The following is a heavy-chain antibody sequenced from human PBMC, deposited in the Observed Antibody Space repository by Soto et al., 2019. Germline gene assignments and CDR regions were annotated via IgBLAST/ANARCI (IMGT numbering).Heavy chain of an antibody. CDR2: INHSGST. CDR1: GGSFSGYY. Sequence: TSETLSLTCAVYGGSFSGYYWSWIRQPPGKGLEWIGEINHSGSTNYNPSLKSRVTISVGTSKNQFSLKLSSVTAADTAVYYCARGLYTSGRYNWFDPWGQGILVTVSS. CDR3: ARGLYTSGRYNWFDP. J-gene: IGHJ5*02. V-gene: IGHV4-34*01. D-gene: IGHD6-19*01.